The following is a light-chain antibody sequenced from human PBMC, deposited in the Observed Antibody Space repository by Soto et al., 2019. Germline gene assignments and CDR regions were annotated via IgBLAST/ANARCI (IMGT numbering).Light chain of an antibody. Sequence: DVVMTQSPLSLPVTLGQPASISCRSNQSLVYSDGNTYLNWFQQRPGQSPRRLIYKVSNRDSGVPARFSGSGSGTDFTLKISRVEAEDVGLYYCMQATRWPLTFGGGTKVERK. CDR1: QSLVYSDGNTY. V-gene: IGKV2-30*01. CDR2: KVS. J-gene: IGKJ4*01. CDR3: MQATRWPLT.